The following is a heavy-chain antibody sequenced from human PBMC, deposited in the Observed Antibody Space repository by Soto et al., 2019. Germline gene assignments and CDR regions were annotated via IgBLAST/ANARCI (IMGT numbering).Heavy chain of an antibody. CDR2: ILVGGST. V-gene: IGHV3-23*01. CDR1: GFIFSSYD. D-gene: IGHD5-12*01. CDR3: AKATAITGGAFEI. Sequence: PGGSLRLSCAVSGFIFSSYDMSWVRQAPGKGLDWVSTILVGGSTHYEDSVKGRFTISRDTSKNTVYLQMNSLTAGDTAVYYCAKATAITGGAFEIYGQGTLVTVS. J-gene: IGHJ3*02.